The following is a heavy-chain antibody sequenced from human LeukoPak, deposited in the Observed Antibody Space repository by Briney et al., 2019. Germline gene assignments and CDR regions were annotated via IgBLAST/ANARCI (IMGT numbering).Heavy chain of an antibody. D-gene: IGHD1-26*01. J-gene: IGHJ4*02. Sequence: NPSETLSLTCTVSGASINTFYWSWIRQPPGKGLEWIGNIYYSGYTNYSPPLQSRVTMSVDTSKNQFSLNLNSVTAADTAVYYCARVVGATTFDCWGQGTLVTVSS. CDR3: ARVVGATTFDC. CDR2: IYYSGYT. CDR1: GASINTFY. V-gene: IGHV4-59*01.